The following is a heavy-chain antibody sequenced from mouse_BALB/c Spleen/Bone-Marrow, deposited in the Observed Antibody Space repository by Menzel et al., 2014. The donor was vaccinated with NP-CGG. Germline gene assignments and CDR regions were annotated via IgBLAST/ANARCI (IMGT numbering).Heavy chain of an antibody. CDR2: IYPSDNYT. V-gene: IGHV1-69*02. Sequence: VQRVESGAELVRPGASVKLSCKTSGYTFTSYWINWVKQRPGQGLEWIGNIYPSDNYTNYNQKFKDKATLTVDISSTTAYMQLSSPTSEDSAVYYCTRTHEYFDYWGQGTTLTVSS. CDR3: TRTHEYFDY. J-gene: IGHJ2*01. CDR1: GYTFTSYW.